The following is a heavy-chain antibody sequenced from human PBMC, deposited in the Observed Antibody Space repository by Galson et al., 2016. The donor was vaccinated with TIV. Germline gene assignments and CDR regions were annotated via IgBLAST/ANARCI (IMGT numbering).Heavy chain of an antibody. CDR3: ARVGSTGWAHYFDY. CDR2: IYGGGST. V-gene: IGHV3-66*01. Sequence: SLRLSCAASGFTFSNYNMNWVRQAPGKGLQWVSVIYGGGSTYYADSVKGRFTISRDDSESTVYLQMNSLSAEDTAVYYCARVGSTGWAHYFDYWGQGTLVTVSS. D-gene: IGHD6-19*01. CDR1: GFTFSNYN. J-gene: IGHJ4*02.